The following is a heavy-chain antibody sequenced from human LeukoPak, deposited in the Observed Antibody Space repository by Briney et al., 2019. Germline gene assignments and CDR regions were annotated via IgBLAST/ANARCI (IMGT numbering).Heavy chain of an antibody. D-gene: IGHD3-10*01. Sequence: GGSLRLSCAASGFTVSSNYMSWVRQAPGKGLEWVSVIYSGGSTYYADSVKGRFTISRDNSKNTLYLQMNSLRAEDTAVYYCARGNYGSGSPYYYYGMDVWDQGTTVTVSS. CDR3: ARGNYGSGSPYYYYGMDV. CDR2: IYSGGST. V-gene: IGHV3-53*01. J-gene: IGHJ6*02. CDR1: GFTVSSNY.